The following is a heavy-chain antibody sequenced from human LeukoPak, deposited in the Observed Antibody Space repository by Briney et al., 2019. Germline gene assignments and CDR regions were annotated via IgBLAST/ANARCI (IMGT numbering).Heavy chain of an antibody. CDR2: INPNSGGT. CDR3: EISPCGSYYSS. D-gene: IGHD1-26*01. J-gene: IGHJ5*02. CDR1: GYTFTRYY. Sequence: ASVKVSCKPSGYTFTRYYMQWVRQAPGQRLEWMGWINPNSGGTNYAQKFQGRVTMTRDTSISTACMELSRLRSDDTAVYYCEISPCGSYYSSWGQGTLVTVSS. V-gene: IGHV1-2*02.